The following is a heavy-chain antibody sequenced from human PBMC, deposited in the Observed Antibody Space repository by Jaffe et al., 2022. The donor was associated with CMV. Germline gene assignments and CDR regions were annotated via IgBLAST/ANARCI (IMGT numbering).Heavy chain of an antibody. J-gene: IGHJ4*02. CDR2: IWYDGSNK. CDR3: ARDPSYVWGSYRYFTFDY. D-gene: IGHD3-16*02. CDR1: GFTFSSYG. Sequence: QVQLVESGGGVVQPGRSLRLSCAASGFTFSSYGMHWVRQAPGKGLEWVAVIWYDGSNKYYADSVKGRFTISRDNSKNTLYLQMNSLRAEDTAVYYCARDPSYVWGSYRYFTFDYWGQGTLVTVSS. V-gene: IGHV3-33*01.